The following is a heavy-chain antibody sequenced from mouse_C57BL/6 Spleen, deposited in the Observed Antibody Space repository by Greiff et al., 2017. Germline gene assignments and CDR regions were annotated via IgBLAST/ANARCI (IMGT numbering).Heavy chain of an antibody. CDR3: ARERDDSNYYSRDY. V-gene: IGHV5-4*01. D-gene: IGHD2-5*01. Sequence: DVKLVESGGGLVKPGGSLKLSCAASGFTFSSYAMSWVRQTPEKRLEWVATISDGGSYTYYPDNVKGRFTISRDNAKNNLYLQMSHLKSEDTAMYYCARERDDSNYYSRDYWGQGTSGTVSS. CDR2: ISDGGSYT. CDR1: GFTFSSYA. J-gene: IGHJ4*01.